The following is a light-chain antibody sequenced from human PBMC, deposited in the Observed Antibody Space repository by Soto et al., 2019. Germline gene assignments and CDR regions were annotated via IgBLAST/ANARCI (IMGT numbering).Light chain of an antibody. CDR2: VAS. V-gene: IGKV3-20*01. Sequence: EIVLTQSPVTLSLSPGVRATLSCTASERLSGNYFAWYQQKSGQAPRLLIYVASSRATGIPDRFSGSGSGTDFTLSISRLEPEDFAVYYCQHYGISPTFGQGTKVDIK. CDR3: QHYGISPT. J-gene: IGKJ1*01. CDR1: ERLSGNY.